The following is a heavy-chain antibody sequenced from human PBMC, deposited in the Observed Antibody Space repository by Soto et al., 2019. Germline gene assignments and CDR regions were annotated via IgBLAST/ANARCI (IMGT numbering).Heavy chain of an antibody. D-gene: IGHD6-13*01. J-gene: IGHJ4*02. V-gene: IGHV1-46*01. CDR2: INPTGGST. CDR1: GYTFTSFY. CDR3: ARNLASADV. Sequence: QVQLVQSGAEVKEPGASVKVYCKASGYTFTSFYIHRVRQAPGQGLEWMAIINPTGGSTNYAQRFRGRVPLTMDTSTSTVYMELSGLRSEDTAVYYCARNLASADVWGQGTLVTVSS.